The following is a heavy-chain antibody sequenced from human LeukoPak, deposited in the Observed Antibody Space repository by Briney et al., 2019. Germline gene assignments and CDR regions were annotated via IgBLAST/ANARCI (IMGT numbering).Heavy chain of an antibody. V-gene: IGHV4-39*07. CDR3: ARVIVAVEDFDY. J-gene: IGHJ4*02. CDR1: GGSISSTTYY. CDR2: IYYSGST. D-gene: IGHD2-15*01. Sequence: SETLSLACTVSGGSISSTTYYWVWIRQPPGKGLEWIGSIYYSGSTYYNPSLKSRVTISVDTSKNQFSLKLSSVTAADTAVYYCARVIVAVEDFDYWGQGTLVTVSS.